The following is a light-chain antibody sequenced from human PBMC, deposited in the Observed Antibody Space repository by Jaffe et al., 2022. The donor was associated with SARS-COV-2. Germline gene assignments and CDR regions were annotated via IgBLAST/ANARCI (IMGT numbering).Light chain of an antibody. V-gene: IGKV4-1*01. Sequence: DIVMTQFPDSLAVSLGERATINCKSSQSVLYSSNNKNYLAWYQQRAGQPPKLLIYWASTRESGVPDRFSGSGSGTNFTLTISSLQADDVALYFCQQYYNTPPTFGQGTKVEMK. J-gene: IGKJ1*01. CDR2: WAS. CDR3: QQYYNTPPT. CDR1: QSVLYSSNNKNY.